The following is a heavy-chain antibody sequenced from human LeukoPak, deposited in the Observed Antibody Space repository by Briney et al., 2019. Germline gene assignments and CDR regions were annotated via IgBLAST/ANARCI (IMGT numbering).Heavy chain of an antibody. CDR3: ARDQYCSTTSCYGRPPDY. CDR1: GFTFSDYY. J-gene: IGHJ4*02. V-gene: IGHV3-11*01. CDR2: ITSSGNTI. D-gene: IGHD2-2*01. Sequence: GGSLRLSCAASGFTFSDYYMTWIRQAPGKGLEWVSYITSSGNTIYYADSVEGRFTISRDNAKNSLYLQMNSLRAEDTAVYYCARDQYCSTTSCYGRPPDYWGQGTLVIVSS.